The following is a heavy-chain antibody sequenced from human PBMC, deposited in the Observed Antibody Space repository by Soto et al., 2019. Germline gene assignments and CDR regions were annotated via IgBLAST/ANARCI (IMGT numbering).Heavy chain of an antibody. V-gene: IGHV1-69*01. J-gene: IGHJ6*02. CDR1: GGTFSSYA. Sequence: QVQLVQSGAEVKKPGSSVKVSCKASGGTFSSYAISWVRQAPGQGLEWMGGIIPIFGTANYAQKFQGRVTITADESTSTAYMELSSLRSEDTAVYYCARVVTTVTTGVAYYYGMDVWGQGTTVTVSS. CDR3: ARVVTTVTTGVAYYYGMDV. CDR2: IIPIFGTA. D-gene: IGHD4-17*01.